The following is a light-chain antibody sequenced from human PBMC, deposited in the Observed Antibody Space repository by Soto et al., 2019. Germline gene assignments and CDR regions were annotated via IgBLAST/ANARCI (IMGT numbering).Light chain of an antibody. V-gene: IGKV3-15*01. CDR2: GAS. Sequence: EIVMTQSPATLSVSPGERATLSCRASQSVSSNLDWYPQKPGQAPRLLIYGASTRATGIPAMFSGSGAGTEFTRTISSLEPEDFEVDYCQQRSNWTPTFGQGTKVDIK. CDR3: QQRSNWTPT. J-gene: IGKJ1*01. CDR1: QSVSSN.